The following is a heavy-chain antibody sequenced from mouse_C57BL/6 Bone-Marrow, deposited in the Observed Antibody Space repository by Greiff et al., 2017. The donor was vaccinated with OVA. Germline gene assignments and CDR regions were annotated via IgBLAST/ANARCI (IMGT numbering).Heavy chain of an antibody. CDR2: ISDGGSYT. V-gene: IGHV5-4*01. Sequence: EVMLVESGGGLVKPGGSLKLSCAASGFTFSSYAMSWVRQTPEKRLEWVATISDGGSYTYYPDNVKGRFTISRDNAKNNLYLQMSHLKSEDTAMYYCARDLGTVVDAMDYWGQGTSVTVSS. CDR3: ARDLGTVVDAMDY. CDR1: GFTFSSYA. D-gene: IGHD1-1*01. J-gene: IGHJ4*01.